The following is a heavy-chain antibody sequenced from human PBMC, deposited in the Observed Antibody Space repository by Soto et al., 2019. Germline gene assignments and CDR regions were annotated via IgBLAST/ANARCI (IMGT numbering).Heavy chain of an antibody. D-gene: IGHD1-1*01. CDR1: GFTFSGSA. V-gene: IGHV3-30*18. J-gene: IGHJ4*02. Sequence: QVQLVESGGGVVQPGGSLRLSCAVSGFTFSGSAMHWVRQAPGKGPEWVAIISYDGNDKYYADSVEGRFTISRDNSKNSLFLQMSSLRPDDTALYYCAKDNPTIAYWGQGTLVTVSS. CDR2: ISYDGNDK. CDR3: AKDNPTIAY.